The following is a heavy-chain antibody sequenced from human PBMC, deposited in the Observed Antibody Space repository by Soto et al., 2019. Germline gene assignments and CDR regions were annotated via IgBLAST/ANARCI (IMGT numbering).Heavy chain of an antibody. CDR2: IYYSGST. D-gene: IGHD2-21*01. CDR1: GGSISGYY. V-gene: IGHV4-59*01. CDR3: ARGVFSCGKRFDT. Sequence: SETLSLTCTVSGGSISGYYWSWIRQPPGEGLEWIGYIYYSGSTNYNPSLKSRVTISVDTSKNQFSLKLSSVTAADTAVYYCARGVFSCGKRFDTWGQGTLVIVSA. J-gene: IGHJ5*02.